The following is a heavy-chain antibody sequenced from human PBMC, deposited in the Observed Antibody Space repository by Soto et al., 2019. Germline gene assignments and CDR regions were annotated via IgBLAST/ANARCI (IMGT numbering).Heavy chain of an antibody. Sequence: GGSLRLSCAASGFTFSSYAMHWVRQAPGKGLEWVAVISYDGSNKYYADSVKGRFTISRDNSKNTLYLQMNSLRAEDTVVYYWARDPLAYCGGDCCTFDYWGQGPLVTVPS. D-gene: IGHD2-21*02. CDR3: ARDPLAYCGGDCCTFDY. CDR1: GFTFSSYA. V-gene: IGHV3-30-3*01. J-gene: IGHJ4*02. CDR2: ISYDGSNK.